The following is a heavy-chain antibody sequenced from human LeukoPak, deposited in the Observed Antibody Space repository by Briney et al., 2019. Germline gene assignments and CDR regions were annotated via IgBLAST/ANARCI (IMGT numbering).Heavy chain of an antibody. CDR1: GGSFSGYY. D-gene: IGHD3-3*01. V-gene: IGHV4-34*01. Sequence: SETLSLTCAVYGGSFSGYYWSWIRQPPGKGLEWIGEINHSGSTNYNPSPKSRVTISVDTSKNQFSLKLSSVTAADTAVYYCARDFWSGYENTDAFDIWGQGTMVTVSS. CDR3: ARDFWSGYENTDAFDI. CDR2: INHSGST. J-gene: IGHJ3*02.